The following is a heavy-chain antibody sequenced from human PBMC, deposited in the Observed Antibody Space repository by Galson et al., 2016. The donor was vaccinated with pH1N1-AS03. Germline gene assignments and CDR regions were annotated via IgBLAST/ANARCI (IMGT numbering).Heavy chain of an antibody. J-gene: IGHJ4*02. V-gene: IGHV4-61*02. CDR3: ARFTMGAFDY. Sequence: LSLTCTVSGASISSGSYYWSWIRQPAGKGLECIGRIYTSGSTYYDPSLKSRVTISVDTSKNQFSLKLSSLTAADTAMYYCARFTMGAFDYWGQGTLVTVSS. D-gene: IGHD3-3*01. CDR2: IYTSGST. CDR1: GASISSGSYY.